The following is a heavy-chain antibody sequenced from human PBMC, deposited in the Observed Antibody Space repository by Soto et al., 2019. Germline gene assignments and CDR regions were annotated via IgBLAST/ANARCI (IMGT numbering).Heavy chain of an antibody. CDR2: ISYDGRNK. V-gene: IGHV3-30*04. D-gene: IGHD2-15*01. J-gene: IGHJ6*02. CDR1: GFTFSSYA. CDR3: VRDTAYCSGGTCYSSHDMDV. Sequence: LRLSCAASGFTFSSYAMHWVRQAPGKGLEWVAVISYDGRNKYYADSVKGRFTISRDNSKNTLYLEMNSLRVEDTAVYHCVRDTAYCSGGTCYSSHDMDVWGQGTTVTVSS.